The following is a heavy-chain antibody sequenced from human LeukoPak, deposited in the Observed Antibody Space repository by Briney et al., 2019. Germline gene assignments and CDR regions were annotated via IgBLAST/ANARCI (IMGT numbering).Heavy chain of an antibody. V-gene: IGHV1-2*04. CDR3: ATGIAAAGYYYYYGMDV. CDR1: GYNFDRYG. J-gene: IGHJ6*02. CDR2: INPNSGGT. Sequence: GASVKVSCKGSGYNFDRYGVNWVRQAPGQGLEWMGWINPNSGGTNYAQKFQGWVTMTRDTSISTAYMELSRLRSDDTAVYYCATGIAAAGYYYYYGMDVWGQGTTVTVSS. D-gene: IGHD6-13*01.